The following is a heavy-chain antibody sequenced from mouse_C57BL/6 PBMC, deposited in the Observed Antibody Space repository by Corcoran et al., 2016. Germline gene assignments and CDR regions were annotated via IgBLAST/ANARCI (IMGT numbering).Heavy chain of an antibody. Sequence: QIQLVQSGPELKKPGETVKISCKASGYTFTTYGMSWVKRAPGKGLKWMGWINTYSGVPTYADDFKGRFAFSLETSASTAYLQINNLKNEDTATYFCARGYYGSSYYAMDYWGQGTSVTVSS. V-gene: IGHV9-3*01. CDR1: GYTFTTYG. J-gene: IGHJ4*01. CDR2: INTYSGVP. CDR3: ARGYYGSSYYAMDY. D-gene: IGHD1-1*01.